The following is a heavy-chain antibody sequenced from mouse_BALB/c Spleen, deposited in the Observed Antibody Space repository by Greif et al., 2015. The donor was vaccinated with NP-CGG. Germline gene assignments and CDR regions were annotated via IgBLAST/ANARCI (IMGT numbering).Heavy chain of an antibody. J-gene: IGHJ2*01. CDR1: GYTFISYY. CDR3: TRGRRRDFDF. D-gene: IGHD1-2*01. V-gene: IGHV1S81*02. CDR2: INPSNGGA. Sequence: QVQLKESGAELVKPGASVKLSCKTSGYTFISYYMYWVKQRPGQGLEWIGEINPSNGGANLNEKFKSKATLTVDKSSSTAYMQLSSLTSEDSAVYFYTRGRRRDFDFWGQGTTLTVSS.